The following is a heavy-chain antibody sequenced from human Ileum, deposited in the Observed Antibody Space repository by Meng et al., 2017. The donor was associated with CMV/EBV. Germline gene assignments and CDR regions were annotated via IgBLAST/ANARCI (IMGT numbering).Heavy chain of an antibody. Sequence: GGSLRLSCAASGFTFSNYAMSWARQAPGKGLEWVSAVSASGSDTWYADSVKGRFTISRDICKNTLDLQMNSLRAEDTGIYYCARGRKSCNKVNCHPYYFDYWGQGALVT. D-gene: IGHD2/OR15-2a*01. CDR1: GFTFSNYA. CDR2: VSASGSDT. CDR3: ARGRKSCNKVNCHPYYFDY. V-gene: IGHV3-23*01. J-gene: IGHJ4*02.